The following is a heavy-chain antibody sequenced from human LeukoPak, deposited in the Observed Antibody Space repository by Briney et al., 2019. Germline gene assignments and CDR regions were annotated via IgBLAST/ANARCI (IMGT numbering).Heavy chain of an antibody. CDR1: GYTFTGYY. J-gene: IGHJ6*02. V-gene: IGHV1-2*02. CDR2: INPNSGGT. D-gene: IGHD3-3*02. CDR3: ARESIYRTHYCYYGMDV. Sequence: ASVKVSCKASGYTFTGYYMHWVRQAPGQGLEWMGWINPNSGGTNYAQKFQGRVTMTRDTSISTAYMELSRLRSDDTAVYYCARESIYRTHYCYYGMDVWGQGTTVTVSS.